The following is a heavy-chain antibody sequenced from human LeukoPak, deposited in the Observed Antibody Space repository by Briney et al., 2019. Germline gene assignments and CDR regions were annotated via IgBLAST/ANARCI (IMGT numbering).Heavy chain of an antibody. CDR3: ARSVRYFDWFGY. J-gene: IGHJ5*01. CDR2: IIPIFGTA. Sequence: SVKVSCKASGGTFSSYAISWVRQAPGQGLEWMGGIIPIFGTANYAQKFQGRVTITADESTSTAYMELSSLRSEDTAVYYCARSVRYFDWFGYWGQGTPVAVSS. V-gene: IGHV1-69*13. CDR1: GGTFSSYA. D-gene: IGHD3-9*01.